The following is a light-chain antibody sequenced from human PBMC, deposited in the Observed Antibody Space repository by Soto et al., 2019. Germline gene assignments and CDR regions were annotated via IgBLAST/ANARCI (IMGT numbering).Light chain of an antibody. V-gene: IGKV1D-12*01. Sequence: DVPGTQSPSSVSASVGDRVIITGRASQDIAGYLAWYQHKPGRTPELLIHGASRLQSGVPARFSGSGSGTDFNLSINRLQTEDFATYYCQQAYSFTITFGQGTRLEIK. J-gene: IGKJ5*01. CDR1: QDIAGY. CDR3: QQAYSFTIT. CDR2: GAS.